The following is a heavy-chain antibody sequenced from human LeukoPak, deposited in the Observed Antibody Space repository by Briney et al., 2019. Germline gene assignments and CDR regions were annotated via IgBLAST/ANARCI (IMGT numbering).Heavy chain of an antibody. J-gene: IGHJ4*02. CDR2: IYYSGST. V-gene: IGHV4-59*01. Sequence: SETLSLTCTVSGGSISSYYWSWIRQPPGKGLEWIGYIYYSGSTNYNPSLKSRVTISVDTSKNRFSLKLSSVTAADTVVYYCARGGDGGDLDYWGQGTLVTVSS. D-gene: IGHD3-16*01. CDR3: ARGGDGGDLDY. CDR1: GGSISSYY.